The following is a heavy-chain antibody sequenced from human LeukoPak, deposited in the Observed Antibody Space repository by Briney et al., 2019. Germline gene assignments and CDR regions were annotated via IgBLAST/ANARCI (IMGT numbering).Heavy chain of an antibody. CDR1: GFTFSSYG. J-gene: IGHJ3*02. D-gene: IGHD3-9*01. Sequence: PGGSLRLSCAASGFTFSSYGMHWVRQAPGKGLEWVSAISGSGGSTYYADSVKGRFTISRDNSKNTLYLQMNSLRAEDTAVYYCAKDPMVLRYFDWFRSDAFDIWGQGTMVTVSS. V-gene: IGHV3-23*01. CDR3: AKDPMVLRYFDWFRSDAFDI. CDR2: ISGSGGST.